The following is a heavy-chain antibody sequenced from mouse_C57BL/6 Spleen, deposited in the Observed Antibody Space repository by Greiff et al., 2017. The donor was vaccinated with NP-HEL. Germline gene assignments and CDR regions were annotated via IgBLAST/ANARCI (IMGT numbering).Heavy chain of an antibody. J-gene: IGHJ4*01. D-gene: IGHD2-3*01. V-gene: IGHV5-6*02. CDR2: ISSGGSYT. CDR1: GFTFSSYG. CDR3: ARDGYYVGAMDY. Sequence: DVKLVESGGDLVKPGGSLKLSCAASGFTFSSYGMSWVRQTPDKRLEWVATISSGGSYTYYPDSVKGRFTISRDNAKNTLYLQMSSLKSEDTAMYYCARDGYYVGAMDYWGQGTSVTVSS.